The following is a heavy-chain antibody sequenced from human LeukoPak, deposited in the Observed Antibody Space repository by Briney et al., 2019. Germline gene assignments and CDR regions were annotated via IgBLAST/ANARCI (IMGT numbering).Heavy chain of an antibody. V-gene: IGHV3-21*01. CDR3: ARELGAFDI. D-gene: IGHD7-27*01. Sequence: PGGSLKLSCAASGFTFSSYTMNWVRQAPGKGLEWISSISSSSSYIYYADSLKGRFTISRDNAKNSLYLQMNSLRAEDTAVYYCARELGAFDIWGQGTMVTVSS. CDR1: GFTFSSYT. CDR2: ISSSSSYI. J-gene: IGHJ3*02.